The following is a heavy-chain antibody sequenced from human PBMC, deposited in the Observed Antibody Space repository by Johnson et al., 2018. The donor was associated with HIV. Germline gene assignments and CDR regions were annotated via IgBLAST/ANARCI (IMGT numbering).Heavy chain of an antibody. CDR2: ISYDGSNK. Sequence: QVQLVESGGGVVQPGRSLRLSCAASEFTFSNYDMHWVRQAPGKGLEWVAVISYDGSNKYYADSLKGRFTISRDNSKSPLYLQMNSLRAEDTAVYYWANGPIKYSRSSRGGAFEIWGQGTTVIVSS. CDR1: EFTFSNYD. D-gene: IGHD6-6*01. CDR3: ANGPIKYSRSSRGGAFEI. V-gene: IGHV3-30*18. J-gene: IGHJ3*02.